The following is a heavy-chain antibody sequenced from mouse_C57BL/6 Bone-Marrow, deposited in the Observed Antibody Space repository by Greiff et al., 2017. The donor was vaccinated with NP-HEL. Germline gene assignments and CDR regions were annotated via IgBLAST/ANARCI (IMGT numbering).Heavy chain of an antibody. CDR1: GYAFSSSW. CDR3: ARLGLKAY. Sequence: QVQLKESGPELVKPGASVKISCKASGYAFSSSWMNWVKQRPGKGLEWIGRIYPGDGDTNYNGKFKGKATLTADKSSSTAYMQLSSLTSEDSAVYFCARLGLKAYWGQGTLVTVSA. J-gene: IGHJ3*01. CDR2: IYPGDGDT. V-gene: IGHV1-82*01. D-gene: IGHD1-3*01.